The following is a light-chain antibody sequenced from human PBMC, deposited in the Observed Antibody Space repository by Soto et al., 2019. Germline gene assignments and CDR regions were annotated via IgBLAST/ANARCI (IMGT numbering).Light chain of an antibody. CDR3: QQYNNWPPIT. Sequence: EIVLTQSPGTLSLSPGEIATLSCRTSQSVSNNYLAWYQQKPGQAPRLLIYGASSRAAGIPDRFSGSGSGTDFTLSISSLQSEDFAVYYCQQYNNWPPITFGQGTRLEIK. J-gene: IGKJ5*01. CDR1: QSVSNNY. V-gene: IGKV3-20*01. CDR2: GAS.